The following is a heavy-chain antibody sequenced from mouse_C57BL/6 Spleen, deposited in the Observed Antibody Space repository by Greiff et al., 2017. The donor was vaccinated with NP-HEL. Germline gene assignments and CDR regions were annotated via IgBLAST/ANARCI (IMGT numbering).Heavy chain of an antibody. CDR3: AGLRRFAY. CDR2: ISSGSSTI. D-gene: IGHD2-4*01. J-gene: IGHJ3*01. Sequence: EVMLVESGGGLVKPGGSLKLSCAASGFTFSDYGMHWVRQAPEKGLEWVAYISSGSSTIYYADTVKGRFTISRDNAKNTLFLQMTSLRAEDTAMYYCAGLRRFAYWGQGTLVTVSA. V-gene: IGHV5-17*01. CDR1: GFTFSDYG.